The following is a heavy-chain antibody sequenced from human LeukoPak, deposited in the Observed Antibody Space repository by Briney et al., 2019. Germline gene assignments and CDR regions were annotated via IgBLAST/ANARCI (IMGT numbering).Heavy chain of an antibody. Sequence: PGGSLRLSCAASGFTFSDHGVHWVRQAPGKGLEWVAVIWHDGSNQYYADSVKGRFTISRDNSENTLYLQMNSLRVEDTAVYFCARGNGYNFGYLDYWGQGTLVTVSS. D-gene: IGHD5-18*01. J-gene: IGHJ4*02. CDR3: ARGNGYNFGYLDY. CDR2: IWHDGSNQ. CDR1: GFTFSDHG. V-gene: IGHV3-33*01.